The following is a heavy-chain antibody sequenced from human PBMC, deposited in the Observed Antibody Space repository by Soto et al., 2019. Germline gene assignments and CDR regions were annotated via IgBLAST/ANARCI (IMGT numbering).Heavy chain of an antibody. J-gene: IGHJ4*02. CDR3: ARKDYYGAGIYYFDH. CDR2: MNPNSGNT. V-gene: IGHV1-8*01. CDR1: GYTFTSYD. D-gene: IGHD3-10*01. Sequence: ASVKVSCKASGYTFTSYDINWVRQATGQGLEWMGWMNPNSGNTGYAQKFQGRVTITRNTSISTAYMELSSLTSEDTAVYYCARKDYYGAGIYYFDHWGQGTLVTVSS.